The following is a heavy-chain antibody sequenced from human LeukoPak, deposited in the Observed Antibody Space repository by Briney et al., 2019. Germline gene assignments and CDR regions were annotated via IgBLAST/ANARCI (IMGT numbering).Heavy chain of an antibody. Sequence: GGSLRLSCAASGFTFSSYSMNWVRQAPGKGLEWVSSISSSSSYIYYADSVKGRFTISRDNAKNSLCLQMNSLRAEDTAVYYCARSLGGYDWGPFDYWGQGTLVTVSS. CDR3: ARSLGGYDWGPFDY. J-gene: IGHJ4*02. CDR1: GFTFSSYS. CDR2: ISSSSSYI. D-gene: IGHD5-12*01. V-gene: IGHV3-21*01.